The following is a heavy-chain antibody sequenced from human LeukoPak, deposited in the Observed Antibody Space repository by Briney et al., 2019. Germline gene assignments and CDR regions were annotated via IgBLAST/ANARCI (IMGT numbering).Heavy chain of an antibody. CDR2: IYYSGST. D-gene: IGHD6-13*01. Sequence: PSETLSLTCTVSGGSISSSSYYWGWIRQPPGKGLEWIGSIYYSGSTYYNPSLKSRVTISVDTSKNQFSLKLSSVTAADTAVYYCATGAAAGTLGWEPPGYWFDPWGQGTLVTVSS. J-gene: IGHJ5*02. V-gene: IGHV4-39*07. CDR1: GGSISSSSYY. CDR3: ATGAAAGTLGWEPPGYWFDP.